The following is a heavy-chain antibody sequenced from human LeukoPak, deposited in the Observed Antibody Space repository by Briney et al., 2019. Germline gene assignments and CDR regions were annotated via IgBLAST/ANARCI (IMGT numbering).Heavy chain of an antibody. D-gene: IGHD2-21*01. Sequence: ASVKVSCKVSGYRLNELSIHWVRQGPGKGLEWMGGFDPEEGKTIYAQKLQVRVSMTEDTSTDTAFMELRSLRSEDTAVYYCARELVARRLAYCGGDCYSHDAFDIWGQGTMVTVSS. V-gene: IGHV1-24*01. CDR3: ARELVARRLAYCGGDCYSHDAFDI. CDR2: FDPEEGKT. CDR1: GYRLNELS. J-gene: IGHJ3*02.